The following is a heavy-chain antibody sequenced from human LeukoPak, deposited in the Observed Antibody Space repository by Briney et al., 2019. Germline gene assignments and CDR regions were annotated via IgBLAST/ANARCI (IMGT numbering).Heavy chain of an antibody. V-gene: IGHV1-69*04. D-gene: IGHD2-21*02. CDR1: GYTFTSYG. Sequence: SVTVSCKASGYTFTSYGISWVRQAPGQGLEWMGRIIPILGIANYAQKFQGRVTITADKSTSTAYMELSSLRSEDTAAYYCAGTYCGGDCYPSSPDAFDIWGQGTMVTVSS. J-gene: IGHJ3*02. CDR2: IIPILGIA. CDR3: AGTYCGGDCYPSSPDAFDI.